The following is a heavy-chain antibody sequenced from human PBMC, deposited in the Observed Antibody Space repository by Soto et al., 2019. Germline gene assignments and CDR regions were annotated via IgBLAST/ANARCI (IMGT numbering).Heavy chain of an antibody. CDR1: GGTFSSYA. D-gene: IGHD3-16*01. V-gene: IGHV1-69*01. CDR3: ASDGGAMRGVY. CDR2: IIPIFGTA. Sequence: QVQLVQSGAEVKKPGSSVKVSCKASGGTFSSYAISWVRQAPGQGLEWMGGIIPIFGTANYAQKFQGRVTITAGESTSRAYMELSSVRSENMAVYYCASDGGAMRGVYWGQGTLVTVSS. J-gene: IGHJ4*02.